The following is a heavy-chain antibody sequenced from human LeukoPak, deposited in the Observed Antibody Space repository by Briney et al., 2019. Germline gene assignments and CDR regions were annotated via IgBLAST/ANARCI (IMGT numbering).Heavy chain of an antibody. CDR2: ISGSGGST. CDR1: GFTFSSYA. V-gene: IGHV3-23*01. Sequence: GGSLRLSCAASGFTFSSYAMSWVRQAPGKGLEWVSAISGSGGSTYYADSVKGRFTISRDNSKNTLYLQMNSLRAEDTAVYYCARRCSSTSCLDYWGQGTLVTVSS. CDR3: ARRCSSTSCLDY. J-gene: IGHJ4*02. D-gene: IGHD2-2*01.